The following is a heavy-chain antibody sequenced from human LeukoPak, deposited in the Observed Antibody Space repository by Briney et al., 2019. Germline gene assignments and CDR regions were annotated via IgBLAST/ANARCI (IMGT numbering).Heavy chain of an antibody. CDR1: GYTLTELS. J-gene: IGHJ2*01. V-gene: IGHV1-24*01. CDR3: ARGYSLSYWYFDF. CDR2: FDPEDGET. D-gene: IGHD2-2*02. Sequence: ASVKVSCKVSGYTLTELSMHWVRQAPGKGLEWMGGFDPEDGETIYAQKFQGRVTMTTDTTITTAYMELTSLRSDDTAVFYCARGYSLSYWYFDFWGRGTLVTVSS.